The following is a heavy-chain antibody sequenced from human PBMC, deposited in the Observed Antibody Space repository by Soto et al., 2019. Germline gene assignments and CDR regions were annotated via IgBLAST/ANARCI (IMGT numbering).Heavy chain of an antibody. D-gene: IGHD2-15*01. Sequence: GESLKISCKGSGYSFTSYWIGWVRQMPGKGLEWMGSIYPGDSDTRYSPSFQGQVTISADKSISTAYLQWSRLKASDTAMYYCARRPGYCSGGSCYSGNWFDPWGQGTLVTVSS. CDR2: IYPGDSDT. CDR1: GYSFTSYW. V-gene: IGHV5-51*01. CDR3: ARRPGYCSGGSCYSGNWFDP. J-gene: IGHJ5*02.